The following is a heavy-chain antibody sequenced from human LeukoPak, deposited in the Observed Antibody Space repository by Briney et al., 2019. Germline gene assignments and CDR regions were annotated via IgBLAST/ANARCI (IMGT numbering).Heavy chain of an antibody. J-gene: IGHJ4*02. CDR1: GFSFSYSG. CDR3: TTAFSSGWYQNKVS. Sequence: PGRSLRLSCAASGFSFSYSGMHWVRQAPGKGLEWVAAVWFGESSQSYPDSVKGRFTISRDNSKNTVWLEMNSLRVEDTAVYYCTTAFSSGWYQNKVSWGQGTLVTVSS. V-gene: IGHV3-33*08. D-gene: IGHD6-19*01. CDR2: VWFGESSQ.